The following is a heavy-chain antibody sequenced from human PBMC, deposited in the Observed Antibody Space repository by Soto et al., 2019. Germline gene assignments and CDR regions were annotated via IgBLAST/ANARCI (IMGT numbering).Heavy chain of an antibody. CDR2: ISADGGST. D-gene: IGHD3-22*01. V-gene: IGHV3-23*01. CDR3: AKHRRRITMIVRGVMDV. J-gene: IGHJ6*02. Sequence: GGSLRLSCAASGFTFNIYAMSRVLQAPGKRLEWVSGISADGGSTYYADSVKGRFTISRDNSKNTLYLQMNSLRAEDTAVYYCAKHRRRITMIVRGVMDVWGQGTTVTVSS. CDR1: GFTFNIYA.